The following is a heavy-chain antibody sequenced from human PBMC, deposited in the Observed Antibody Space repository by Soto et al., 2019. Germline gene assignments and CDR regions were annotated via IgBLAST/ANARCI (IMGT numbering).Heavy chain of an antibody. V-gene: IGHV1-8*01. Sequence: QVQLVQSGAEVKKPGASVRVTCKTSGYTFTDYDVSWVRPASGQGLEGMGWMSPNSGKTGYVEECQGRVTMTANTSLRTGYMELHSLRSEDTAIYVCARGRIGAAFWGQGTLVTVSS. CDR3: ARGRIGAAF. CDR2: MSPNSGKT. D-gene: IGHD2-15*01. CDR1: GYTFTDYD. J-gene: IGHJ4*02.